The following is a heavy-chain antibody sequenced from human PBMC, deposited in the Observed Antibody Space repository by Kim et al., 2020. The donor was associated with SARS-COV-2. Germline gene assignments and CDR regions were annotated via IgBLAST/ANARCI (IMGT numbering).Heavy chain of an antibody. CDR2: ISSSSSYI. Sequence: GGSLRLSCAASGFTFSSYSMNWVRQAPGKGLEWVSSISSSSSYIYYADSVKGRFTISRDNAKNSLYLQMNSLRAEDTAVYYCAREWLRSDYYFDYWGQGTLVTVSS. V-gene: IGHV3-21*01. D-gene: IGHD5-12*01. CDR3: AREWLRSDYYFDY. J-gene: IGHJ4*02. CDR1: GFTFSSYS.